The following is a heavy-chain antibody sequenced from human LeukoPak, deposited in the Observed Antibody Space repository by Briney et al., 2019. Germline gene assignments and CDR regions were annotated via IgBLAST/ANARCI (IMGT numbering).Heavy chain of an antibody. J-gene: IGHJ3*02. Sequence: PSETLSLTCTVSSGSISSYYWSWIRQPPGKGLEWIGYIYYSGSTNYNPSLKSRVTISVDTSKNQFSLKLSSVTAADTAVYYCARGRDDSSGYYDAFDIWGQGTKVTVSS. D-gene: IGHD3-22*01. CDR3: ARGRDDSSGYYDAFDI. V-gene: IGHV4-59*12. CDR1: SGSISSYY. CDR2: IYYSGST.